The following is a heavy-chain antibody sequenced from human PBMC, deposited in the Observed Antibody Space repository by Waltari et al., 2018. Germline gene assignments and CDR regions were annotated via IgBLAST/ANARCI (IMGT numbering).Heavy chain of an antibody. CDR3: APTYYYGSGSYYNYAFDI. Sequence: QVQLVQSGAEVKRPGASVKVSCKTSGYTFIRYGVDWVRQAPGQGLEWMGWSSPSDGHTNYAQKFQGRVTITADESTSTAYMELSSLRSEDTAVYYCAPTYYYGSGSYYNYAFDIWGQGTMVTVSS. J-gene: IGHJ3*02. V-gene: IGHV1-18*01. CDR2: SSPSDGHT. D-gene: IGHD3-10*01. CDR1: GYTFIRYG.